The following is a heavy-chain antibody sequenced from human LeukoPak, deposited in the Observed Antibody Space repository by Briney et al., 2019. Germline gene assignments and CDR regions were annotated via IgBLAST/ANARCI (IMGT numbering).Heavy chain of an antibody. CDR2: IIPIFGTA. D-gene: IGHD3-16*01. V-gene: IGHV1-69*05. J-gene: IGHJ4*02. CDR3: ARATFGGSYFDY. Sequence: SVKVSCKASGGTFSSYAISWVRQAPGQGLEWMGGIIPIFGTANYAQKFQGRVTITTDESTSTAYMELSSLRSEDTAVYYCARATFGGSYFDYWGQGTLVTVSS. CDR1: GGTFSSYA.